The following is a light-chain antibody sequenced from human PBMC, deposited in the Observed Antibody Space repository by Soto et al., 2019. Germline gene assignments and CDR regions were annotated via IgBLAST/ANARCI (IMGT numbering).Light chain of an antibody. Sequence: EIVMTQSPATLSVSPGERATLSCRASQSVSSNLAWYQQKPGQAPSLLIYGASTRATGSPSRFSGGGSGTAFTITISSRQSEEFVVYYCQQYNNWPPLTFGGGTKVEIK. CDR2: GAS. V-gene: IGKV3-15*01. CDR1: QSVSSN. J-gene: IGKJ4*01. CDR3: QQYNNWPPLT.